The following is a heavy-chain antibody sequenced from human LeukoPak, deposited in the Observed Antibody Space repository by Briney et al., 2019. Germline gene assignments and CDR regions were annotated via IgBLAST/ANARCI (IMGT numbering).Heavy chain of an antibody. V-gene: IGHV3-23*01. CDR3: AKVVRPYMYYGAVDY. Sequence: PGGSLRLSCEASAFTFRNYAMYWVRQAPGKGLEWVSAISGSGGNTYYADSVKGRFTISRDNSKNTLYLQMNNLRAEDTALYYCAKVVRPYMYYGAVDYWGQGTLVTVSS. J-gene: IGHJ4*02. D-gene: IGHD2-8*01. CDR2: ISGSGGNT. CDR1: AFTFRNYA.